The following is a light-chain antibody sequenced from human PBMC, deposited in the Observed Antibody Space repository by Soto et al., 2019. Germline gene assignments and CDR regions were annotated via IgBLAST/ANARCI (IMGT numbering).Light chain of an antibody. Sequence: EIVLTQSPATLSLSPGEGATLSCRASQSVKTFLVWYQQRPGQPPSLLIHDASHRADGIPARFSGSGFGTDLTLTISSLEPEDAAVYDCQQRSNWRPITFGQGTRLEIK. CDR3: QQRSNWRPIT. CDR2: DAS. CDR1: QSVKTF. V-gene: IGKV3-11*01. J-gene: IGKJ5*01.